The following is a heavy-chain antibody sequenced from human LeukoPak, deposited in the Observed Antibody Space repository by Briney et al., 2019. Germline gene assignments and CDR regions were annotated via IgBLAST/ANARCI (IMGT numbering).Heavy chain of an antibody. D-gene: IGHD6-6*01. Sequence: ASVKVSCKASGYTFTGYYMHWVRQAPGQGLEWMGIINPTGGSTTYAQEFQGRVTMTRDTSTSTVYMELSSLRSDDTAVYYCARTAARRFDYWGQGTLVTVSS. CDR2: INPTGGST. CDR3: ARTAARRFDY. V-gene: IGHV1-46*01. J-gene: IGHJ4*02. CDR1: GYTFTGYY.